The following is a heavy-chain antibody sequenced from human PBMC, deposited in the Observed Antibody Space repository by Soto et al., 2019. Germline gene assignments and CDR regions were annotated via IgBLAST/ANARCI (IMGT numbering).Heavy chain of an antibody. D-gene: IGHD3-10*01. J-gene: IGHJ4*02. CDR1: GLIFSNYG. CDR2: ISRSGDST. Sequence: EVQLLESGGGLVQPGGSLRLSCAASGLIFSNYGMSWVRQAPGKGLEWVSGISRSGDSTYYADSVKGRFTMSRDNSKNTLLLQMNSLRAEDTAIYYCAIGGYYGSGSYFSTWYDYWGQGTLVTVSS. CDR3: AIGGYYGSGSYFSTWYDY. V-gene: IGHV3-23*01.